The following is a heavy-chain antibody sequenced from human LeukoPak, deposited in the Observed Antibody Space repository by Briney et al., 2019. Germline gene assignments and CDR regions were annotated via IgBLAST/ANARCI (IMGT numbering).Heavy chain of an antibody. Sequence: SETLSLTCTVSGGSISSGGYYWSWIRQHPGKGPEWIGYIYYSGSTYYNPSLKSRVTISVDTSKNQFSLKLSSVTAADTAVYYCARVGTAGNYFDYWGQGTLVTVSS. V-gene: IGHV4-31*03. CDR3: ARVGTAGNYFDY. J-gene: IGHJ4*02. D-gene: IGHD1-1*01. CDR2: IYYSGST. CDR1: GGSISSGGYY.